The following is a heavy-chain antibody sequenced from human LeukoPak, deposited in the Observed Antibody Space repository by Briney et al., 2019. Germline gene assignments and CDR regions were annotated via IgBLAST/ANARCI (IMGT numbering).Heavy chain of an antibody. J-gene: IGHJ4*02. D-gene: IGHD1-1*01. Sequence: ASVKVSCTASGGTFSSYAISWVRQAPGKGLEWMGGFDPEDGETIYAQKFQGRVTMTEDTSTDTAYMELSSLRSEDTAVYYCATDLNSYFDYWGQGTLVTVSS. CDR2: FDPEDGET. V-gene: IGHV1-24*01. CDR3: ATDLNSYFDY. CDR1: GGTFSSYA.